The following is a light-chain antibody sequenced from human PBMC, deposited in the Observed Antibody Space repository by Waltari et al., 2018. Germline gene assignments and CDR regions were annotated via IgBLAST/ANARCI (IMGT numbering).Light chain of an antibody. CDR2: GNS. CDR3: QSYDISLGIVV. V-gene: IGLV1-40*01. Sequence: QSVLTQPPSVSGAPGQRVTISCTGSSPNLGAHYDVHGYQQLPGTAPKLLIYGNSHRPSGIPDRFSGSKSGPSASLAITGLQAEDEADYYCQSYDISLGIVVFGGGTKLTVL. CDR1: SPNLGAHYD. J-gene: IGLJ2*01.